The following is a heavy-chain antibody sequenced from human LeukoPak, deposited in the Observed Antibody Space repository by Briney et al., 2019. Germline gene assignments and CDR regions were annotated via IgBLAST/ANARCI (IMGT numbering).Heavy chain of an antibody. CDR3: ARQEYCSGGSCYTWFDP. CDR1: GYSINNYW. Sequence: GESLKISCKGSGYSINNYWIGWVRQMPGKGLEWMGIIYPADSDIRYSPSFQGQVTISADKSISTSYLQWSSLKASDTAMYYCARQEYCSGGSCYTWFDPWGQGTLVTVSS. V-gene: IGHV5-51*01. J-gene: IGHJ5*02. D-gene: IGHD2-15*01. CDR2: IYPADSDI.